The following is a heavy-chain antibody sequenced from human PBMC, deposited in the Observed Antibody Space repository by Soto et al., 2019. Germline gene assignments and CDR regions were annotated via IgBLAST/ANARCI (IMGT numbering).Heavy chain of an antibody. CDR1: GFTFGDYA. J-gene: IGHJ6*02. V-gene: IGHV3-49*03. CDR3: TSTIFGVVIPGEYYDGMDV. D-gene: IGHD3-3*01. Sequence: GVLRLSCIASGFTFGDYAMSWFRQAPGKGLEWVGFIRSKVYGGTTEYAASVKGRFTISRDDSISIAYLQMNSLKTEDTAVYYCTSTIFGVVIPGEYYDGMDVWGQGATVTVS. CDR2: IRSKVYGGTT.